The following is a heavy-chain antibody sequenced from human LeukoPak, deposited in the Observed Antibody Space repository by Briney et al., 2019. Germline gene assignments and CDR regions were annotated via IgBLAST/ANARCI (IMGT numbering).Heavy chain of an antibody. CDR3: ARDNQWWEPRHSYFDY. D-gene: IGHD1-26*01. CDR2: IWYDGNNK. Sequence: PGRSLRLSCAASGFTFSSYGMHWVRQAPGTGLEWVGVIWYDGNNKYYADSVKGRFTISRDNSKNMLYLQMDSLRAEDSAVYYCARDNQWWEPRHSYFDYWGQGTLVTVSS. CDR1: GFTFSSYG. V-gene: IGHV3-33*01. J-gene: IGHJ4*02.